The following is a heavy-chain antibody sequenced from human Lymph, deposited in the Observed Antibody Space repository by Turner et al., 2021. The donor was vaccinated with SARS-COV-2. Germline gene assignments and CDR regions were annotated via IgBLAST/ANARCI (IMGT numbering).Heavy chain of an antibody. CDR1: GVSISSRS. J-gene: IGHJ6*02. D-gene: IGHD1-1*01. CDR3: ARHQGSTSGYDHGMNV. V-gene: IGHV4-59*08. Sequence: QVQLQEAGPGLVQPSETLSLPCTVSGVSISSRSWSWIRQSPGRGLEWIGYFYRIGSIDYNPTLRSRVTISVDTSKNQLYLNLISMTAADTAVYYCARHQGSTSGYDHGMNVWGQGTAVIVSS. CDR2: FYRIGSI.